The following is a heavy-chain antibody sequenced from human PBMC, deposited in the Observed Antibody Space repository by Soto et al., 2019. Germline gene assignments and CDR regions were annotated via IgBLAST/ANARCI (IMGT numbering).Heavy chain of an antibody. Sequence: QVQLVQSGAEVKKPRSSVKVSCKASGGTFSSYAISWVRQAPGQGLEWMGGIIPIFGTANYAQKFQGRVTITADESTSTAYMELSSLRSEDTAVYYCARVREGYCSGGSCPNYFDYWGQGTLVTVSS. V-gene: IGHV1-69*12. CDR2: IIPIFGTA. CDR3: ARVREGYCSGGSCPNYFDY. D-gene: IGHD2-15*01. J-gene: IGHJ4*02. CDR1: GGTFSSYA.